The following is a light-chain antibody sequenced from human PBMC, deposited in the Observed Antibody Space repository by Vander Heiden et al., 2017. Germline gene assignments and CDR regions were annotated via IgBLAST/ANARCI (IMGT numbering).Light chain of an antibody. CDR1: QSISSY. V-gene: IGKV1-39*01. J-gene: IGKJ3*01. CDR2: AAS. CDR3: QQSYSTP. Sequence: DIQMTQSPSSLSASVGDRVTITCRASQSISSYLNWYQQKPGKAPKLLIYAASSLQSGVPSRFSGSGSGTDFTLTISSLQPEDFATYYCQQSYSTPFGSGTKVDIK.